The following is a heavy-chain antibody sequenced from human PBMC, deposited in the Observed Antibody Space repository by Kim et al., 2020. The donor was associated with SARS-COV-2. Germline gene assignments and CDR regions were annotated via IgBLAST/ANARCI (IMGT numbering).Heavy chain of an antibody. CDR3: ARDHSSYFDY. Sequence: SETLSLTCTVSGGSISTYYWSWFRQPPGRTLEWLGYIYYTGSANYNPSLKSRVTISIDTSKKQFSLRLNSVTAADTAVYYCARDHSSYFDYWGQGNLVTVSA. CDR1: GGSISTYY. CDR2: IYYTGSA. D-gene: IGHD2-21*01. J-gene: IGHJ4*02. V-gene: IGHV4-59*13.